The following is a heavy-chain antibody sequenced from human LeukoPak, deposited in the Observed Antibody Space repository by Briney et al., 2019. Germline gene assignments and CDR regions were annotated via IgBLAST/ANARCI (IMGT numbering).Heavy chain of an antibody. CDR2: IIPIFGTA. Sequence: ASVKVSCKVSGYTLTELSMHWVRQAPGQGLEWMGGIIPIFGTANYAQKFQGRVTITADKSTSTAYMELSSLRSEDTAVYYCAREGELKYYYDSSGYPINWFDPWGQGTLVTVSS. D-gene: IGHD3-22*01. CDR3: AREGELKYYYDSSGYPINWFDP. CDR1: GYTLTELS. J-gene: IGHJ5*02. V-gene: IGHV1-69*06.